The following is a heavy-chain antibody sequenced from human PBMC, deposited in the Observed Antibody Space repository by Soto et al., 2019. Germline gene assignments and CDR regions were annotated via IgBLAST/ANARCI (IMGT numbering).Heavy chain of an antibody. CDR2: ISSSGSTI. J-gene: IGHJ5*02. CDR1: GFTFSDYY. V-gene: IGHV3-11*01. CDR3: ARDQYYYDSSGYYFGSWFDP. D-gene: IGHD3-22*01. Sequence: SLRLSCAASGFTFSDYYMSWIRQAPGKGLEWVSYISSSGSTIYYADSVKGRFTISRDNAKNSLYLQMNSLRAEDTAVYYCARDQYYYDSSGYYFGSWFDPWGQGTLVTVSS.